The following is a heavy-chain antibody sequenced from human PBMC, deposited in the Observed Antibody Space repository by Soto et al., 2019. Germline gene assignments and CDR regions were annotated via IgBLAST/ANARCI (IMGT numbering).Heavy chain of an antibody. CDR1: GSTFSTYA. D-gene: IGHD2-8*01. Sequence: EVQLLESGGGLVQPGGSLRLSCAASGSTFSTYAMSWVRQAPGKGLEWVSTITTSGGNTYYADSVQGRFTISRDNSKNTRYLQMNSLRAEDTAVYYCAGRYCTNGVCYTNDYYYIDVWGKGTTVTVSS. J-gene: IGHJ6*03. V-gene: IGHV3-23*01. CDR2: ITTSGGNT. CDR3: AGRYCTNGVCYTNDYYYIDV.